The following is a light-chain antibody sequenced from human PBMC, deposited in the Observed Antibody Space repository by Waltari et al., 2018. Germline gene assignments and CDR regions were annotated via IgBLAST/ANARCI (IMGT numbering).Light chain of an antibody. CDR3: QSYDSSLSGRV. J-gene: IGLJ2*01. V-gene: IGLV1-40*01. Sequence: QSVLTQPPSVSGAPGQRVTISCTGSRSNIGAGYDVHWYQQLPGTAPQLLLRVNSNRPSGVPDRFSGSRSGTSASLAITGLRPEDEADYYCQSYDSSLSGRVFGGGTKVTVL. CDR2: VNS. CDR1: RSNIGAGYD.